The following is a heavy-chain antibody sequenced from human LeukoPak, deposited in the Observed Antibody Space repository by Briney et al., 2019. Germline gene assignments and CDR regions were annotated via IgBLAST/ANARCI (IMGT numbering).Heavy chain of an antibody. Sequence: SETLSLTCTVSGGSISSYYWSWIRQPPGKGLERIGYIYYSGSTNYNPSLKSRVTISVDTSKNQFSLKLSSVTAADTAVYYCARFSARVRGVMGYGMDVWGQGTTVTVSS. V-gene: IGHV4-59*08. CDR1: GGSISSYY. D-gene: IGHD3-10*01. CDR2: IYYSGST. J-gene: IGHJ6*02. CDR3: ARFSARVRGVMGYGMDV.